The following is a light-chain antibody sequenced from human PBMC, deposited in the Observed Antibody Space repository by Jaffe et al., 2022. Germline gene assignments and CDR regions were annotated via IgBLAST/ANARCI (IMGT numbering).Light chain of an antibody. CDR1: SGSIATKY. CDR2: EDN. Sequence: NFMLTQPHSVSESPGKTVTISCTGSSGSIATKYVQWYQQRPGSAPITVIFEDNERPSGVPHRFSGSIDSSSNSASLTISELKPEDEADYYCQSYDSNDHVVFGGGTKLTVL. CDR3: QSYDSNDHVV. J-gene: IGLJ2*01. V-gene: IGLV6-57*02.